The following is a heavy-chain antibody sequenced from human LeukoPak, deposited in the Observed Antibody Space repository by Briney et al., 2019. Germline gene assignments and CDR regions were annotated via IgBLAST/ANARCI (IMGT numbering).Heavy chain of an antibody. CDR1: GYTLSELS. J-gene: IGHJ4*02. V-gene: IGHV1-24*01. D-gene: IGHD1-1*01. CDR3: ATGYPIHY. CDR2: FDPEEGET. Sequence: ASVKVSCKISGYTLSELSMHWARQAPGKGLEWMGGFDPEEGETVYAQKFLGRVTMTEDRSTDTAYMELNRLRSEDTAVYYCATGYPIHYWGRGALVTVSS.